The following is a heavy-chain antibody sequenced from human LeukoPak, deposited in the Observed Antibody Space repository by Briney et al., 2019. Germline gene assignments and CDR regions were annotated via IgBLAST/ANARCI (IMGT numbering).Heavy chain of an antibody. V-gene: IGHV4-4*02. D-gene: IGHD3-10*01. CDR3: ARGYYGPGSLWGMDV. CDR2: IYHSGST. CDR1: GGSISSSNW. Sequence: PSGTLSLTCAVSGGSISSSNWWSWVRPPPGKGLEWIGEIYHSGSTDYNPSLKSRVTISVDKSKNQFSLKLSSVTAADTAVYYCARGYYGPGSLWGMDVWGKGTTVTVSS. J-gene: IGHJ6*04.